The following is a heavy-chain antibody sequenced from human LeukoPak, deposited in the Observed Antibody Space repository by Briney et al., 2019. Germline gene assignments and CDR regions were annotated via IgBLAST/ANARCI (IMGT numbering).Heavy chain of an antibody. J-gene: IGHJ5*02. CDR2: IIPIFGTA. D-gene: IGHD6-13*01. CDR1: GYTFTSYA. Sequence: SVKVSCKASGYTFTSYAISWVRQAPGQGLEWMGGIIPIFGTANYAQKFQGRVTITADKSTSTAYMELSSLRSEDTAVYYCARVTAAGIWWRWFDPWGQGTLVTVSS. V-gene: IGHV1-69*06. CDR3: ARVTAAGIWWRWFDP.